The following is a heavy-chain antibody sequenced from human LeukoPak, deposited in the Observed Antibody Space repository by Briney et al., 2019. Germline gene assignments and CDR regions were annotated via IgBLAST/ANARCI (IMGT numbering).Heavy chain of an antibody. J-gene: IGHJ4*02. CDR1: GGSISSYY. CDR2: IYYSGST. D-gene: IGHD3-3*01. V-gene: IGHV4-59*01. Sequence: PSETLSLTCTVSGGSISSYYWSWIRQPPGKGLEWIGYIYYSGSTNYNPSLKSRVTISVDTSKNQFSLKLSSVTAADTAVYYCARAYDFWSGYYAFDYWGQGTLVTVSS. CDR3: ARAYDFWSGYYAFDY.